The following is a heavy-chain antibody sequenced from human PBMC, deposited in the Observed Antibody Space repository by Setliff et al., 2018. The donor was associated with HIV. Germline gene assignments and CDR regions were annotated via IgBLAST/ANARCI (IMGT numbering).Heavy chain of an antibody. Sequence: SETLSLTCTVSGGSISSRNFYWGWIRQPPGKGLEWIGSIAYTGSGYYNSSLKSRVTISVDTSRNECSLKLTFVTAADTAVYYCAREVRWELPQGFDHWGQGSLVTVSS. J-gene: IGHJ4*02. D-gene: IGHD1-26*01. CDR1: GGSISSRNFY. V-gene: IGHV4-39*07. CDR2: IAYTGSG. CDR3: AREVRWELPQGFDH.